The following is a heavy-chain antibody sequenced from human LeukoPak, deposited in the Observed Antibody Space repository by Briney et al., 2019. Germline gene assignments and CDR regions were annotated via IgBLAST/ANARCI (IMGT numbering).Heavy chain of an antibody. J-gene: IGHJ5*02. CDR2: INPSGGST. V-gene: IGHV1-46*01. CDR1: GYTFTSYY. Sequence: GASVKVSCKASGYTFTSYYMHWVRQAPGQGLEWMGIINPSGGSTSYAQKFQGRVTITTDESTSTAYMELSSLRSEDTAVYYCASVTDEGFDPWGQGTLVTVSS. CDR3: ASVTDEGFDP. D-gene: IGHD3-16*02.